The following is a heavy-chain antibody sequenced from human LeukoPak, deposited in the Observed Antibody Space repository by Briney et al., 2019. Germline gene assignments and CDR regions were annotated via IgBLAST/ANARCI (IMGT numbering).Heavy chain of an antibody. V-gene: IGHV4-34*01. J-gene: IGHJ4*02. CDR3: ARGVSDQN. CDR2: ISHSGST. Sequence: SETLSLTCAVYGGSFSGYYWSWIRQSPGKGLEWIGEISHSGSTYYNPSLKSRVTISLDTSKNLFSLKLTSVTAADTAVYYCARGVSDQNWGQGTLVTVSS. CDR1: GGSFSGYY.